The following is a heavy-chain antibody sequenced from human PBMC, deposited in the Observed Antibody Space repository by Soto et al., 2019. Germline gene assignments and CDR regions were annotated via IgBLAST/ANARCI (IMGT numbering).Heavy chain of an antibody. V-gene: IGHV3-48*02. Sequence: GGSLRLSCAASGFTFSSYSMNWVRQAPGKGLEWVSYISSSSSTIYYADSVKGRFTISRDNAKNSLYLQMNSLRDEDTAVYYCARLNGYCISTNCHGYYGMDVWGQGTTVIVSS. CDR3: ARLNGYCISTNCHGYYGMDV. J-gene: IGHJ6*02. CDR2: ISSSSSTI. D-gene: IGHD2-2*03. CDR1: GFTFSSYS.